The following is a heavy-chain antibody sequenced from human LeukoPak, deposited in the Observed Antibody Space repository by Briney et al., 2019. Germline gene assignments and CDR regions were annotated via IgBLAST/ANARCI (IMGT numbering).Heavy chain of an antibody. CDR2: IYSGGNT. J-gene: IGHJ4*02. D-gene: IGHD6-13*01. V-gene: IGHV3-53*01. CDR1: GFTVSSNS. Sequence: GGSLRLSCTVSGFTVSSNSMSWVRQAPGKGLEWVSFIYSGGNTLYSDSVKGRFTISRDNSKNTLYLQMNSLRAEDTAFYYCARETSTVIAAPGYWGQGTLVTVSS. CDR3: ARETSTVIAAPGY.